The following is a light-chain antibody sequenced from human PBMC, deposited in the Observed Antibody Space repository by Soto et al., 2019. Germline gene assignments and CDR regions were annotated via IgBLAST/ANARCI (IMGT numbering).Light chain of an antibody. Sequence: QSVLTQPPSASGTPGQRVTISCSGSSSNIGSNYVYWYQQLPGTAPKLLIYRNNQRPSGVPDRFSGSMSGTSASLAISGLRSEDEADYYCAAWDDSLSVVVFGGGTKLTVL. J-gene: IGLJ2*01. V-gene: IGLV1-47*01. CDR3: AAWDDSLSVVV. CDR1: SSNIGSNY. CDR2: RNN.